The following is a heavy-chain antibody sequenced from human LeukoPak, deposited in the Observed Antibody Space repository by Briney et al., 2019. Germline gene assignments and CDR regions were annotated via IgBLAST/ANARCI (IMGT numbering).Heavy chain of an antibody. CDR1: GGTFSSYA. D-gene: IGHD2-2*01. J-gene: IGHJ4*02. V-gene: IGHV1-69*13. Sequence: ASVKVSCKASGGTFSSYAISWVRQAPGQGLEWMGGIIPIFGTANYAQKFQGRVTITADESTSTAYMELSSLRSEDTAVYYCARAPIDEPQYCSSTSCHPTLYYFDYWGQGTLVTVSS. CDR3: ARAPIDEPQYCSSTSCHPTLYYFDY. CDR2: IIPIFGTA.